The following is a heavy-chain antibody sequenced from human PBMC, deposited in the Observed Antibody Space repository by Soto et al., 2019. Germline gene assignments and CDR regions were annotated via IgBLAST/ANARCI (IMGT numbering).Heavy chain of an antibody. CDR3: AVGGGGTRY. Sequence: QVQLVQSGAEVKKPGASVKVSCKTSGYTFSSFAIHWVRQAPGQGLEWMAWINPGDGYTRLLQKFQGRVTISRATSATTAFMELNSLTSDDTAVDDCAVGGGGTRYWGQGTLVTVSS. V-gene: IGHV1-3*01. CDR1: GYTFSSFA. J-gene: IGHJ4*02. CDR2: INPGDGYT. D-gene: IGHD2-15*01.